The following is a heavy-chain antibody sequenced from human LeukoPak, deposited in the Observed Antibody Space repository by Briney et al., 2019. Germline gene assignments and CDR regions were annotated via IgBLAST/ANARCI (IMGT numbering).Heavy chain of an antibody. D-gene: IGHD6-19*01. CDR3: AEDRFGSGWVLDY. Sequence: GGSLRLSCAASGFTFSSYAMSWVRQAPGKGLEWVSAISGSGGSTYYADSVKGRFTISRDNSKNTLYLQMNSLRAEDTAVYYCAEDRFGSGWVLDYWGQGTLVTVSS. J-gene: IGHJ4*02. CDR1: GFTFSSYA. CDR2: ISGSGGST. V-gene: IGHV3-23*01.